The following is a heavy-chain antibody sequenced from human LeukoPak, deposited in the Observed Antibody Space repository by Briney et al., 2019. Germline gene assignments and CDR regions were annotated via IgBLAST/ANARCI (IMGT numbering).Heavy chain of an antibody. CDR3: ARGQATDGSAFDY. D-gene: IGHD3-10*01. V-gene: IGHV4-34*01. CDR1: GGSFSDYY. Sequence: PSETLSLTCAVYGGSFSDYYWSWIRQPPGKGLEWIGEINHSGSTNYNPSLKSRVTISVDTSKNQFSLKLSSVTAADTAVYYCARGQATDGSAFDYWGQGTLVTVSS. J-gene: IGHJ4*02. CDR2: INHSGST.